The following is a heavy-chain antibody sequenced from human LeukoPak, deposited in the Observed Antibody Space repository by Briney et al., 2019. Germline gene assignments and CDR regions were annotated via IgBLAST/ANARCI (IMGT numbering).Heavy chain of an antibody. J-gene: IGHJ4*02. CDR2: INPNSGGT. CDR3: ARDFRNSRSGLLLSLWYY. CDR1: GYTFTGYY. Sequence: ASVKVSCEASGYTFTGYYMHWVRQAPGQGLEWMGWINPNSGGTNYAQKFQGRVTMTRDTSISTAYMELSRLRSDDTAVYYCARDFRNSRSGLLLSLWYYWGQGTLVTVSS. D-gene: IGHD2-2*01. V-gene: IGHV1-2*02.